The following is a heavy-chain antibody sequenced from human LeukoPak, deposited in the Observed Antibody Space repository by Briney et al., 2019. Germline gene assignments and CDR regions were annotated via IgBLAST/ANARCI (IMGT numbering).Heavy chain of an antibody. J-gene: IGHJ3*02. CDR2: ISKSGNT. V-gene: IGHV4-59*01. CDR1: GGSTTSYY. Sequence: PSETLSLTCTVSGGSTTSYYWSWIRQPPGKGLEWIGYISKSGNTNYSPSLKSRVTIFGDTSKNQFFLRLTSVTAADTAVYYCARARYVNSFYAFDIWGQGTMVTVSS. CDR3: ARARYVNSFYAFDI. D-gene: IGHD3-9*01.